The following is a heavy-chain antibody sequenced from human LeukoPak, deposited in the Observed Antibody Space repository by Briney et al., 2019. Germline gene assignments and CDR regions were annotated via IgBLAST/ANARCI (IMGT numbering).Heavy chain of an antibody. D-gene: IGHD6-6*01. Sequence: GASVKVSCKASGGTFSSYAISWVRQAPGQGLEWMGGIIPIFGTANYAQKFQGRVTITADESTSTAYMELSSLRSEDTAVYYCARRSEYSTSSYWFDPWGHGTLVTVSS. CDR3: ARRSEYSTSSYWFDP. CDR2: IIPIFGTA. J-gene: IGHJ5*02. V-gene: IGHV1-69*13. CDR1: GGTFSSYA.